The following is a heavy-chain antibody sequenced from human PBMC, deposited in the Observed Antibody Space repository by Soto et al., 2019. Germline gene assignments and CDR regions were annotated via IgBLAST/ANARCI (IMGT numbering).Heavy chain of an antibody. CDR3: ARELSLEWSTRFDP. J-gene: IGHJ5*02. V-gene: IGHV3-21*01. D-gene: IGHD3-3*01. Sequence: EVQLVESGGGLVKPGGSLRLSCAASGFTFSSYSMNWVRQAPGKGLEWVSSISSSSSYIYYADSVKGRFTISRDNAKNSRYLQMNSLRAEDTAVYYCARELSLEWSTRFDPWGQGTLVTVSS. CDR2: ISSSSSYI. CDR1: GFTFSSYS.